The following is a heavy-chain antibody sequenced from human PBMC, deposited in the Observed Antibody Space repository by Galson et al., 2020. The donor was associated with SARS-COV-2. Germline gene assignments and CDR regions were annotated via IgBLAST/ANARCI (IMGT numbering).Heavy chain of an antibody. CDR3: ARDLWSKFDY. CDR2: IYSGGST. V-gene: IGHV3-53*01. Sequence: GESLKISCAASGFTVSSNYMSWVRQAPGKGLEWVSVIYSGGSTYYADSVKGRFTISRDNSKNTLYLQMNSLRAEDTAVYYCARDLWSKFDYWGQGTLVTVSS. CDR1: GFTVSSNY. D-gene: IGHD3-10*01. J-gene: IGHJ4*02.